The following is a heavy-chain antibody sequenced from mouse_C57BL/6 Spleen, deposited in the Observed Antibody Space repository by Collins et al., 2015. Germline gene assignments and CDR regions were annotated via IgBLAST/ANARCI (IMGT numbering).Heavy chain of an antibody. Sequence: QIQLVQSGPELKKPGETVKISCKASGYTFTDYSMHWVKQAPGKGLKWMGWINTETGEPTYADDFKGRFAFSLETSASTAYLQINNLKNEDTATYFCAIIDGYYFDYWGQGTTLTVSS. J-gene: IGHJ2*01. CDR3: AIIDGYYFDY. D-gene: IGHD2-3*01. CDR2: INTETGEP. CDR1: GYTFTDYS. V-gene: IGHV9-2-1*01.